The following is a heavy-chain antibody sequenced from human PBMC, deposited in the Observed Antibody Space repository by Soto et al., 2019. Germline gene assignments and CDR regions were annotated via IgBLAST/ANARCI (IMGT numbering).Heavy chain of an antibody. CDR2: ITGSSSTI. CDR1: GFTFSSYS. Sequence: EVRLVESGGGLVQPGGSLRLSCAASGFTFSSYSMSWVRQAPGKGLEWVSYITGSSSTIHYADSVQGRFTISRDNGKNSLYLQMNSLRAEDTAVYYCAREGRTYYYYMDVWGKGTTVTVSS. V-gene: IGHV3-48*01. J-gene: IGHJ6*03. CDR3: AREGRTYYYYMDV.